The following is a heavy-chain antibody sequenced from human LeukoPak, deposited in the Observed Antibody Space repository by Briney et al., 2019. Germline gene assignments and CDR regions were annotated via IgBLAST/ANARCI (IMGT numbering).Heavy chain of an antibody. CDR1: GFTFSSYG. D-gene: IGHD4-17*01. CDR2: ISYDGSNK. V-gene: IGHV3-30*18. CDR3: AKMRTPTAHSGDAFDI. Sequence: GGSLRLSCAASGFTFSSYGIHWVRQAPGKGLEWVAVISYDGSNKYYVDSVKGRFTISRDNSKNTLNLQMNSPRAEDTAVYYCAKMRTPTAHSGDAFDIWGQGTMVTVSS. J-gene: IGHJ3*02.